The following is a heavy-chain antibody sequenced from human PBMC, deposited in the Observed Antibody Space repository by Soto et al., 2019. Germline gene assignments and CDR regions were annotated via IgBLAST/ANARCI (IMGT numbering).Heavy chain of an antibody. CDR2: ISYDGSNK. CDR1: GFTFSSYG. D-gene: IGHD6-13*01. CDR3: AKEGWIAAAGYFDY. V-gene: IGHV3-30*18. Sequence: GGSLRLSCAASGFTFSSYGMHWVRQAPGKGLEWVAVISYDGSNKYYADSVKGRFTISRDNSKNTLHLQMNSLRAEDTAVYYCAKEGWIAAAGYFDYWGQGTLVTVSS. J-gene: IGHJ4*02.